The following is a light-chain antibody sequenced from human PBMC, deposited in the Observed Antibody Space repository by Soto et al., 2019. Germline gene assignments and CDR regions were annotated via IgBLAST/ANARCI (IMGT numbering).Light chain of an antibody. Sequence: QSALTQPASVSGSPGQSITISCTGTNSDVGAYNYVSWYQQHPGKAPKLMIYDVTNRPSGVSYRFSGSKSGNTASLTISGLQAEDEADYYCSSYTTSSIYVFGAGTKLTVL. CDR1: NSDVGAYNY. V-gene: IGLV2-14*03. CDR3: SSYTTSSIYV. CDR2: DVT. J-gene: IGLJ1*01.